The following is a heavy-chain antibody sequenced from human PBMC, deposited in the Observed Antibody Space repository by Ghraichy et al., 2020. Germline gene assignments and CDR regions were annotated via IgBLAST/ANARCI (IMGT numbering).Heavy chain of an antibody. J-gene: IGHJ6*02. V-gene: IGHV4-34*01. CDR1: GGSFSGYY. CDR2: INHSGST. Sequence: SETLSLTCAVYGGSFSGYYWSWIRQPPGKGLEWIGEINHSGSTNYNPSLKSRVTISVDTSKNQFSLKLSSVTAADTAVYYCSYRWLPFYYGMDVWGQGTTVTVSS. D-gene: IGHD5-18*01. CDR3: SYRWLPFYYGMDV.